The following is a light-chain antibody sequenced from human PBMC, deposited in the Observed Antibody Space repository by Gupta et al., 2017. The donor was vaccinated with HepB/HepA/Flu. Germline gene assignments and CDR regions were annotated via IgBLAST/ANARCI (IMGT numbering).Light chain of an antibody. CDR3: QHDYDYPWT. J-gene: IGKJ1*01. Sequence: DIQMTQSPSTLSASVGDRVTITCRASQNIINWLAWYQQKPGKAPNLLIYKASNLESGVPSRFSGSGSGIEFTLTISSLQPDDFATYYCQHDYDYPWTFGQGTKVEI. CDR2: KAS. V-gene: IGKV1-5*03. CDR1: QNIINW.